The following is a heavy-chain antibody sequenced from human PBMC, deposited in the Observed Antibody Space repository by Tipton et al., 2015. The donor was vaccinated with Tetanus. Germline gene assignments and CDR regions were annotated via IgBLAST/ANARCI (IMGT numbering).Heavy chain of an antibody. Sequence: QSGAEVKKPGASVKVSCKASRYTFTAYYVQWVRQAPGQGLEWMGWINPNSGGTNYALKFQGRVTMTRDTSITTAYMELSNLRSDDTAFYYCARGMDYDSSGIDDFWGQGTLVTVSS. CDR3: ARGMDYDSSGIDDF. V-gene: IGHV1-2*02. D-gene: IGHD3-22*01. CDR1: RYTFTAYY. J-gene: IGHJ4*02. CDR2: INPNSGGT.